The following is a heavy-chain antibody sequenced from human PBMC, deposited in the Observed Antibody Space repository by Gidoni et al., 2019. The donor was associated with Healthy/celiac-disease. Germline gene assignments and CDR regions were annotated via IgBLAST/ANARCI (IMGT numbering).Heavy chain of an antibody. J-gene: IGHJ4*02. D-gene: IGHD2-15*01. CDR2: IYYSGST. CDR1: GGSISSYY. V-gene: IGHV4-59*01. Sequence: QVQLQESGPGLVKPSETLSLTCTVSGGSISSYYWSWIRQPQGKGLEWIGYIYYSGSTNYNPSLKSRVTISVDTSKNQFSLKLSSVTAADTAVYYCARGSVDCSGGSCYWIVDYWGQGTLVTVSS. CDR3: ARGSVDCSGGSCYWIVDY.